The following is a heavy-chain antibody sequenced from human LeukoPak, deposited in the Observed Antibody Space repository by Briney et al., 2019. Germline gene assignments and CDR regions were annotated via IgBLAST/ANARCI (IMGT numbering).Heavy chain of an antibody. CDR2: ISGSGGST. CDR3: AKIYSYGPNYFDY. J-gene: IGHJ4*02. Sequence: GGSLRLSCAASGFTFSSYVVNWVRQAPGKGLEWVSAISGSGGSTFYADSVKGRFTISRDNSKNTLYLQMNSLRAEDTAVYYCAKIYSYGPNYFDYWGQGTLVTVSS. V-gene: IGHV3-23*01. CDR1: GFTFSSYV. D-gene: IGHD5-18*01.